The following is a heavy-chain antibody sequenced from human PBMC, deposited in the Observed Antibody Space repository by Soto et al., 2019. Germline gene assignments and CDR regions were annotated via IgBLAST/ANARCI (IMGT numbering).Heavy chain of an antibody. CDR1: SVSNAW. D-gene: IGHD6-19*01. Sequence: SVSNAWMNWVRQAPGKGLEWVGRIKSKTDGGTTDYSAPVKGRFTISRDDSKNTLYLQMNSLKTEDTAVYYCTTGYSSGWPVGDYWGQGTLVTVSS. CDR3: TTGYSSGWPVGDY. CDR2: IKSKTDGGTT. J-gene: IGHJ4*02. V-gene: IGHV3-15*07.